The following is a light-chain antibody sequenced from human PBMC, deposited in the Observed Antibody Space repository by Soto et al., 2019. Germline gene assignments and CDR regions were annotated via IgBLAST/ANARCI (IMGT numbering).Light chain of an antibody. V-gene: IGKV1-6*01. Sequence: AIQMTQSPSSLSASVGDRVTITCRASQGIRNDLGWYQQKPGKAPKLLIYAVSFLQSGVPLRFSDSESGTDFTLTISSLQPEDFATYYCLQDYSYPYTFGQGTTLEIK. CDR3: LQDYSYPYT. CDR1: QGIRND. J-gene: IGKJ2*01. CDR2: AVS.